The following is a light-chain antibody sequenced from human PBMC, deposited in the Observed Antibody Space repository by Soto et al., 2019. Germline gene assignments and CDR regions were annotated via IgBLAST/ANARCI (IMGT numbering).Light chain of an antibody. CDR3: QSCDSSTVI. Sequence: NFMLTQPHSVSESPGKTVTISCTRSSGGIASNYVQWYQQRPGSAPTTVIYEHNQRPSGVPDRFSGSTDGSSNSASLTISGLQTEDEADYYCQSCDSSTVIFGGGTKVTVL. CDR2: EHN. V-gene: IGLV6-57*04. CDR1: SGGIASNY. J-gene: IGLJ2*01.